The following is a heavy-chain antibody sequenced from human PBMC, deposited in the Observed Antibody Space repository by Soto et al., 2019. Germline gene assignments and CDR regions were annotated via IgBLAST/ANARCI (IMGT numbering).Heavy chain of an antibody. CDR1: GVSISSYY. CDR2: IYYSGST. Sequence: QVQLQESGPGLVKPSETLSLTCTVSGVSISSYYWSWIRQPPGKGLEWIGYIYYSGSTNYNPSLKSRVTISVDTSKNQFSLKVSSVTAADTAVYYCARRYGGNFDYWGQGTLVTVSS. V-gene: IGHV4-59*01. CDR3: ARRYGGNFDY. J-gene: IGHJ4*02. D-gene: IGHD1-26*01.